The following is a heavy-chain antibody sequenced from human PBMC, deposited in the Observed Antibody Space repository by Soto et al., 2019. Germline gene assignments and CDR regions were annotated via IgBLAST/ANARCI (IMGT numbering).Heavy chain of an antibody. CDR1: GYTFTTFW. CDR3: ARIYCTTSTCDSWFDP. V-gene: IGHV5-10-1*01. Sequence: GESLKISCTGFGYTFTTFWISWVRQMPGKGLEWMGRIDPRDSYVTYNPSFEGHVTISVDKSISTAYLQWGSLKASDTAIYFCARIYCTTSTCDSWFDPWGQGTLVTAPQ. D-gene: IGHD2-8*01. J-gene: IGHJ5*02. CDR2: IDPRDSYV.